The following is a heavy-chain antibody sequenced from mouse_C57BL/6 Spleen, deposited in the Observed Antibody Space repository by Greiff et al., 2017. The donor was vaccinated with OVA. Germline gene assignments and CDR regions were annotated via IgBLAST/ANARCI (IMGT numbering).Heavy chain of an antibody. V-gene: IGHV5-12*01. CDR3: ARDRGEAWFAY. CDR2: ISNGGGST. CDR1: GFTFSDYY. Sequence: ESGGGLVQPGGSLKLSCAASGFTFSDYYMYWVRQTPEKRLEWVAYISNGGGSTYYPDTVKGRFTISRDNAKNTLYLQMSRLKSEDTAMYYCARDRGEAWFAYWGQGTLVTVSA. J-gene: IGHJ3*01.